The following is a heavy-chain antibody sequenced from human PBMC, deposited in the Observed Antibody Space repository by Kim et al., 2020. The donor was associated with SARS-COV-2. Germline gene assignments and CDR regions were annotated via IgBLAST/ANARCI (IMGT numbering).Heavy chain of an antibody. Sequence: GGSLRLSCVASGFTFSNYAMHWVRQAPGKGLEWVAVIWYDGSNEFYADSVNGRFTISRDNLKNTLSLQMNSLRAEDTAVYYCVRYDSSYYYFDYWGLGT. J-gene: IGHJ4*02. D-gene: IGHD3-22*01. CDR1: GFTFSNYA. CDR3: VRYDSSYYYFDY. V-gene: IGHV3-33*01. CDR2: IWYDGSNE.